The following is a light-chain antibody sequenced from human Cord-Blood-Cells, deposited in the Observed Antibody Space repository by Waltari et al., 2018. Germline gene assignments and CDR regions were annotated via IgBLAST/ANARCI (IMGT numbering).Light chain of an antibody. CDR1: SSDVGGYNY. Sequence: QSALTQPASVSGSPGQSITISCTGTSSDVGGYNYVSWYQQHPGKAPKLRIYDVSNRPSGVSNRFSGSKSGNTAALTISGLQAEDEADYYRSSYTSSSTWVFGGGTKLTVL. CDR3: SSYTSSSTWV. V-gene: IGLV2-14*01. J-gene: IGLJ3*02. CDR2: DVS.